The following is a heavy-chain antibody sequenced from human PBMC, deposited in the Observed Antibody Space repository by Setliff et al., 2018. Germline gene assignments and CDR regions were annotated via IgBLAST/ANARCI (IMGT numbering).Heavy chain of an antibody. CDR1: GFTFDDYG. CDR3: AKGLTGDWGVDY. Sequence: GSLRLSCAASGFTFDDYGMSWVRQAPGKGLEWVSGINWNGGSTGYADSVKGRFTISRDNSKNSLYLQMNSLRAEDTALYYCAKGLTGDWGVDYWGQGTLVTVSS. D-gene: IGHD7-27*01. V-gene: IGHV3-20*04. J-gene: IGHJ4*02. CDR2: INWNGGST.